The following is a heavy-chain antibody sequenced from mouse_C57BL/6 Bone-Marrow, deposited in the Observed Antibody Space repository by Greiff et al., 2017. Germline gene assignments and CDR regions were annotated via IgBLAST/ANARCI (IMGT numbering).Heavy chain of an antibody. Sequence: EVQRVESGGGLVKPGGSLKLSCAASRFTFSSYAMSWVRQTPEKRLEWVATISDGGSYTYYPDNVKGRFTISRDNAKNNLYLQMSHLKSEDTAMYYCARDHSNYYAMDYWGQGTSVTVSS. CDR3: ARDHSNYYAMDY. D-gene: IGHD2-5*01. J-gene: IGHJ4*01. V-gene: IGHV5-4*01. CDR1: RFTFSSYA. CDR2: ISDGGSYT.